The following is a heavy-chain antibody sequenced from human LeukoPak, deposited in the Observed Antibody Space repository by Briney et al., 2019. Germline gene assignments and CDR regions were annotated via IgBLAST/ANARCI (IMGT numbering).Heavy chain of an antibody. CDR1: GFTFSSYA. CDR3: ARDNLASSWTIDY. J-gene: IGHJ4*02. V-gene: IGHV3-30-3*01. CDR2: ISYDGSNK. D-gene: IGHD6-13*01. Sequence: HPGRSLRLFCAASGFTFSSYAMHWVRQAPGKGLEWVAVISYDGSNKYYADSVKGRFTISRDNSKNTLYLQMNSLRAEDTAVYYCARDNLASSWTIDYWGQGTLVTVSS.